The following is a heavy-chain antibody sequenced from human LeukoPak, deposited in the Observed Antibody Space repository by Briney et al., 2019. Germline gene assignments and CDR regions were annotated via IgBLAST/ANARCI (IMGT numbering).Heavy chain of an antibody. CDR2: ISSSSNYI. V-gene: IGHV3-21*01. Sequence: KPGGSLRLSCAASGFTFSTYNMNWVRQAPGKRLEWVSSISSSSNYIYYADSVKGRFTISRDNAKNSLYLQMNSLRAEDTDVYYCARDVGASAPDAFDIWGQGTMVTVSS. CDR1: GFTFSTYN. J-gene: IGHJ3*02. CDR3: ARDVGASAPDAFDI. D-gene: IGHD1-26*01.